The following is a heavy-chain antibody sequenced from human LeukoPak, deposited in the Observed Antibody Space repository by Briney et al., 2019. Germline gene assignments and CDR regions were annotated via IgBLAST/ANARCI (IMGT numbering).Heavy chain of an antibody. V-gene: IGHV1-8*01. Sequence: ASVKVSCKASGYTFTSYDINWARQGTGQGLEWLGWMNPNSGNTGYAQKFQGRVTMTRNTSISTAYMELSSLRSEDTAVYYCARGRSGGSCYNGYLDYWGQGTLVTVSS. D-gene: IGHD2-15*01. CDR1: GYTFTSYD. CDR3: ARGRSGGSCYNGYLDY. CDR2: MNPNSGNT. J-gene: IGHJ4*02.